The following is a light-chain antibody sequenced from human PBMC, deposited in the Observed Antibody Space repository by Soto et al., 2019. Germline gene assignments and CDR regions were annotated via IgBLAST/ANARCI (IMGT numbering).Light chain of an antibody. CDR1: QTVADS. V-gene: IGKV3-15*01. CDR2: GAS. J-gene: IGKJ4*01. CDR3: QQYYDWPLT. Sequence: EIVMTQSPATLSVSPGERATLSCRASQTVADSLVWYQQKPGQPPRPLMKGASTRATGIPATFSGSGSGTEFTLAISSLQSEDFAVYFRQQYYDWPLTVGGGTKVDIK.